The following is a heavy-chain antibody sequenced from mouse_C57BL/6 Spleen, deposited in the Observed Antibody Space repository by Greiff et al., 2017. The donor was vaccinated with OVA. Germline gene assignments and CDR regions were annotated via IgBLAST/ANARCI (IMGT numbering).Heavy chain of an antibody. V-gene: IGHV1-64*01. Sequence: VQLQQPGAELVKPGASVKLSCKASGYTFTSYWMHWVKQRPGQGLEWIGMIHPNSGSTNYNEKFKSKATLTVDKSSSTAYMQLSSLTSEDSAVYYCARESMMVTTRDYFDYWGQGTTLTVSS. CDR2: IHPNSGST. CDR3: ARESMMVTTRDYFDY. CDR1: GYTFTSYW. J-gene: IGHJ2*01. D-gene: IGHD2-3*01.